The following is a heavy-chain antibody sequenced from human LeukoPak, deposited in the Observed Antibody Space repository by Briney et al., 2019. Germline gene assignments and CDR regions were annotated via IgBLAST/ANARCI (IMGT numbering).Heavy chain of an antibody. CDR1: GFTFSSYS. Sequence: GGSLRLSCAASGFTFSSYSMNWVRQAPGKGLEWVSSISSSSSYIYYADSVKGRFTISRDNAKNSLYLQMNSLRAEDTAVYCCARVHSSGWYLIDYWGQGTLVTVSS. CDR2: ISSSSSYI. CDR3: ARVHSSGWYLIDY. V-gene: IGHV3-21*01. D-gene: IGHD6-19*01. J-gene: IGHJ4*02.